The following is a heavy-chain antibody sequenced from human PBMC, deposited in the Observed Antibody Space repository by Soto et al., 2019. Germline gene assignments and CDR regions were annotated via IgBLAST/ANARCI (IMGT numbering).Heavy chain of an antibody. Sequence: GXSVKVSCEASGYSFTSYDINWVRQAAGQGLEWMGWMDPKTGNTDYGQKFQGRVTMTRNTSISTAYMELSSLTSEDTAVYYCARGRGWRDYWGQGTLVTVSS. CDR2: MDPKTGNT. D-gene: IGHD6-19*01. CDR3: ARGRGWRDY. CDR1: GYSFTSYD. V-gene: IGHV1-8*01. J-gene: IGHJ4*02.